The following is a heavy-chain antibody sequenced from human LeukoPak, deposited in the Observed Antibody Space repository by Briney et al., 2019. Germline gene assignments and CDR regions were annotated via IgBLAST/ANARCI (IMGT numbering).Heavy chain of an antibody. Sequence: GGSLRLSCVASGFTFSNHAMTWVRQAPGKGLEWVAVISYDGSNKYYADSVKGRFTISRDNSKNTLYLQMNSLRAEDTAVYYCARNWNGDYWGQGTLVTVSS. CDR1: GFTFSNHA. V-gene: IGHV3-30*03. J-gene: IGHJ4*02. CDR2: ISYDGSNK. D-gene: IGHD1-1*01. CDR3: ARNWNGDY.